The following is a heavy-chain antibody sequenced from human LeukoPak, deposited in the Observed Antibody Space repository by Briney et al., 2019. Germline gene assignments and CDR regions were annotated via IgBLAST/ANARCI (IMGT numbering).Heavy chain of an antibody. CDR2: ISRNSGNI. D-gene: IGHD3-10*02. CDR1: GFTFDDYA. J-gene: IGHJ6*04. V-gene: IGHV3-9*01. Sequence: GGSLRLSCAASGFTFDDYAMHWVRQTPGKGLEWVSYISRNSGNIGYADSVKGRFTISRDNAKNSLYLQMNSLRAEDTAVYYCAELGITMIGGVWGKGTTVTISS. CDR3: AELGITMIGGV.